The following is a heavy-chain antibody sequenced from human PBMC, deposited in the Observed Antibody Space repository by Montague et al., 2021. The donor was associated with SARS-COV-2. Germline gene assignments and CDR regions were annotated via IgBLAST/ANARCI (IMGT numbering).Heavy chain of an antibody. CDR2: IKQDGSEK. J-gene: IGHJ4*02. CDR3: ARDHRQVWFGAPVMERYFDY. CDR1: GFTFSSYW. D-gene: IGHD3-10*01. V-gene: IGHV3-7*01. Sequence: LRLSCAASGFTFSSYWMSWVRQAPGKGLEWVANIKQDGSEKYYVDSVKGRFTISRDNAKNSLYLQMNSLRAEDTAVYYCARDHRQVWFGAPVMERYFDYWGQGTLVTVSS.